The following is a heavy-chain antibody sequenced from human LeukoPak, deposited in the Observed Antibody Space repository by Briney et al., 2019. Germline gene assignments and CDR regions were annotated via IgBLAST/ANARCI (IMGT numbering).Heavy chain of an antibody. CDR1: GFTFSDYT. CDR2: ISSSGNYI. CDR3: ARDVYYGSGSQRLDF. J-gene: IGHJ4*02. V-gene: IGHV3-21*01. D-gene: IGHD3-10*01. Sequence: GALRLSCAASGFTFSDYTMNWVRQAPGKGLEWVSYISSSGNYIYYADSIKGRFTISRDNAKNSVYLQMNSLRGEDTAVYYCARDVYYGSGSQRLDFWGQGTLVTVSS.